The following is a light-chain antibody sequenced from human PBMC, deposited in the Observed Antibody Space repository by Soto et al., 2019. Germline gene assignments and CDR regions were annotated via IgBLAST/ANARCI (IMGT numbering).Light chain of an antibody. V-gene: IGKV3-15*01. CDR2: GAS. CDR1: QSVGSN. CDR3: QQRSNWPPIT. Sequence: EIEMTQSPATLSVSPGERATLSCRASQSVGSNLAWYQHKPGQAPRLLIYGASTRATGVPARFSGSGSGTEFTLTISSLQSEDFAVYYCQQRSNWPPITFGPGTKVDLK. J-gene: IGKJ3*01.